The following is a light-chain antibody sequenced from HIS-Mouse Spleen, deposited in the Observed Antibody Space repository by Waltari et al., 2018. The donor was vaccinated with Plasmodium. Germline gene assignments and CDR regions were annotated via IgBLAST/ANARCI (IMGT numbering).Light chain of an antibody. J-gene: IGLJ1*01. CDR1: KLGDKY. Sequence: SYELTQPPSVSVSPGQTAIITCSGAKLGDKYACWYQQKPGKSPVLVIYQDSKRPSGIPERFAGSNSGNTATLTISGTQAMDEADYYCQAWDSSTDYVFGTGTKVTVL. CDR2: QDS. V-gene: IGLV3-1*01. CDR3: QAWDSSTDYV.